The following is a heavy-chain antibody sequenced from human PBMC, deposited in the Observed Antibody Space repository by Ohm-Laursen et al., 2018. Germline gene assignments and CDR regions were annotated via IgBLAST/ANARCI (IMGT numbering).Heavy chain of an antibody. J-gene: IGHJ4*02. D-gene: IGHD3-22*01. V-gene: IGHV3-7*01. Sequence: LRLSCAASGFPFSGYSMTWVRQAPGKGLEWVANIKQDGSEKYYVDSVKGRFTISRDNAKNSLYLQMNSLRAEDTAVYYCARDGDGYYYDSSGYAYFDYWGQGTLVTVSS. CDR1: GFPFSGYS. CDR2: IKQDGSEK. CDR3: ARDGDGYYYDSSGYAYFDY.